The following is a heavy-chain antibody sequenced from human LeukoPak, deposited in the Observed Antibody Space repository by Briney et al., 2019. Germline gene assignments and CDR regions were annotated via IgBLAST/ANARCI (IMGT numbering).Heavy chain of an antibody. CDR2: INHSGST. Sequence: SETLSLTCAVYGGSFSGYYWSWIRQPPGKGLEWIGEINHSGSTNYNPSLKSRVTISVDTPKNQFSLKLSSVTAADTAVYYCAREGGYSYGYRRYFDYWGQGTLVTVSS. CDR3: AREGGYSYGYRRYFDY. V-gene: IGHV4-34*01. CDR1: GGSFSGYY. J-gene: IGHJ4*02. D-gene: IGHD5-18*01.